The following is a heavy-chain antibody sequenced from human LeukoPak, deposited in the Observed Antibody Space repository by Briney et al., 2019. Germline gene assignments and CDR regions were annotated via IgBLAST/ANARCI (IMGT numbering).Heavy chain of an antibody. CDR3: ARDWAIRWFGDPGLLGY. CDR2: ISSNGGST. Sequence: PGGSLRLSCAASGFTFSSYAMHWVRQAPGKGLEYVSAISSNGGSTYYANSVKGGFTISRDNSENTLYLQMGSLRAEDMAVYYCARDWAIRWFGDPGLLGYWGQGTLVTVSS. V-gene: IGHV3-64*01. CDR1: GFTFSSYA. D-gene: IGHD3-10*01. J-gene: IGHJ4*02.